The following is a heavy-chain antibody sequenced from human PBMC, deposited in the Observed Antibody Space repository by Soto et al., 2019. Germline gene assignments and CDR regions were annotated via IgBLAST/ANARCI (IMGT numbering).Heavy chain of an antibody. J-gene: IGHJ4*02. CDR3: ARGTGLNDGSDL. D-gene: IGHD3-10*01. Sequence: QVHLVQSGGEVKKPGASVKISCQTSGYTFTNYGVTWVRQAPGQGLEWVGWVNGDSGNTNYARNLKGRGTMTTDTSTATANMELSNLRSDDTAIYYCARGTGLNDGSDLWGQGTVVTVSS. CDR1: GYTFTNYG. CDR2: VNGDSGNT. V-gene: IGHV1-18*01.